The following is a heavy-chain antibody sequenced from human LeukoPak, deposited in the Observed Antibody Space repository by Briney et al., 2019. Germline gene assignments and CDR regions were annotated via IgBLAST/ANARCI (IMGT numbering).Heavy chain of an antibody. D-gene: IGHD6-19*01. V-gene: IGHV1-18*01. J-gene: IGHJ3*02. CDR3: SRDVEEQWLVRGGDAFDI. CDR2: ISAYNGNT. Sequence: GASVNVSCKASGGTFSSYAISWVRQAPGQGLEWMGWISAYNGNTNYAQKLQGRVTMTTDTSTSTAYMELRSLRSDDTAVYYCSRDVEEQWLVRGGDAFDIWGQGTMVTVSS. CDR1: GGTFSSYA.